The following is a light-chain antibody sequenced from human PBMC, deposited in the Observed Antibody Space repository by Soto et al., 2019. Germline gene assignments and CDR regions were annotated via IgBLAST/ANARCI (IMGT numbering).Light chain of an antibody. J-gene: IGLJ3*02. Sequence: QSVLTQPPSVSAAPGQQVTISCSGSSSNIGTNSVSWYLQLPGAAPRLLISENDKRPSGIPDRFSGSRSGTSATLGITGLQTGDEADYYCAAWDASLSGGVFGGGTKLTVL. CDR2: END. V-gene: IGLV1-51*02. CDR1: SSNIGTNS. CDR3: AAWDASLSGGV.